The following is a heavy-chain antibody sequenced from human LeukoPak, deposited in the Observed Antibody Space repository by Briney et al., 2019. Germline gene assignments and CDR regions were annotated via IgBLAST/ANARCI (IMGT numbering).Heavy chain of an antibody. CDR1: GFTVSNNY. CDR3: ARGDDGGYYDYFDY. V-gene: IGHV3-53*01. D-gene: IGHD3-3*01. Sequence: PGGSLRLSCVVSGFTVSNNYMSWVRQAPRKGLEWVSTIYTGGNTYYAASVKGRFTISRDFSKNTVFLHMNGLRAEDTAMYYCARGDDGGYYDYFDYWGQGALVTVSS. CDR2: IYTGGNT. J-gene: IGHJ4*02.